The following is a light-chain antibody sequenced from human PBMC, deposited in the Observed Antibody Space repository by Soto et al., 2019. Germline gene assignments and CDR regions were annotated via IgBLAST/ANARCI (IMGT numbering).Light chain of an antibody. J-gene: IGKJ1*01. CDR1: QSISSNY. CDR3: QQYGSSPTT. CDR2: GAS. Sequence: EIVLTQSPGTLSLSPGERATLSCRASQSISSNYLAWYQQKPGQAPRLLIYGASSRATGIPDRFGGSGSGTDFTLTISRLEPEDFAVYYCQQYGSSPTTFGLGTKVEIK. V-gene: IGKV3-20*01.